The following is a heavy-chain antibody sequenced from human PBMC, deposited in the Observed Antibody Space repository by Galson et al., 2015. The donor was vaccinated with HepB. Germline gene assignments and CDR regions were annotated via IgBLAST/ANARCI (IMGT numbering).Heavy chain of an antibody. CDR3: AKDNWGSSSFYYFDY. D-gene: IGHD6-13*01. Sequence: SLRLSCAASGFTFSKYAMNWVRLAPGKGLEWVSAISGSGGSTYYADSVKGRFTISRDNSKNTLYLQMNSLRAEDTAVYYCAKDNWGSSSFYYFDYWGQGTLVTVSS. CDR1: GFTFSKYA. CDR2: ISGSGGST. V-gene: IGHV3-23*01. J-gene: IGHJ4*02.